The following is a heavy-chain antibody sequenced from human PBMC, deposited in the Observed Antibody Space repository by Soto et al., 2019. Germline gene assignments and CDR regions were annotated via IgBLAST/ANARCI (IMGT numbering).Heavy chain of an antibody. D-gene: IGHD3-3*01. Sequence: GASVKVSCKASGYTFTSYAMHWVRQAPGQRLEWMGWINAGNGNTKYSQKLQGRVTITRDTSASTAYMELSSLRSEDTAVYYCARVGPEYDFWSGYYREYYMDVWGKGTTVTVSS. V-gene: IGHV1-3*01. CDR1: GYTFTSYA. CDR2: INAGNGNT. J-gene: IGHJ6*03. CDR3: ARVGPEYDFWSGYYREYYMDV.